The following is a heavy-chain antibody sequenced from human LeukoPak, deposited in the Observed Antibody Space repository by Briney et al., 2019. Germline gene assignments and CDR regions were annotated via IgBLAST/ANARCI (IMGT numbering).Heavy chain of an antibody. CDR2: IYYSGST. CDR1: GGSISSHY. V-gene: IGHV4-59*11. CDR3: ARGDYDFWSGYYIAYYYYMDV. D-gene: IGHD3-3*01. J-gene: IGHJ6*03. Sequence: SQTLSLTCTVSGGSISSHYWSWIRQPPGKGLEWIGYIYYSGSTNYNPSLKSRVTISVDTSKNQFSLKLSSVTAADTAVYYCARGDYDFWSGYYIAYYYYMDVWGKGTTVTVSS.